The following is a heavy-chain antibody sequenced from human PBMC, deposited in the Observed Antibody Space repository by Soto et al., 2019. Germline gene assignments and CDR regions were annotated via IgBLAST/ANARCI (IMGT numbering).Heavy chain of an antibody. Sequence: SETLSLTCAVSSGSISSSNWWSWVRQPPGKGLEWIGEIYHSGSTNYNPSLKSRVTISVDKSKNQFTLKLSSVTAADTAVYYCARDRRGYSYGHDYWGQGTLVTVSS. V-gene: IGHV4-4*02. D-gene: IGHD5-18*01. CDR2: IYHSGST. CDR1: SGSISSSNW. J-gene: IGHJ4*02. CDR3: ARDRRGYSYGHDY.